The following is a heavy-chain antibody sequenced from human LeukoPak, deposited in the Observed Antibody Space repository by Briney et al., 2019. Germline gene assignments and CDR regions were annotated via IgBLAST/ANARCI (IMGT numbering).Heavy chain of an antibody. CDR2: IIPIFGTA. Sequence: ASVKVSCKVSGYTLTELSMHWVRQAPGKGLEWMGGIIPIFGTANYAQKFQGRVTITADKSTSTAYMELSSLRSEDTAVYYCARDSLHCNGGRCFHMRVFDYWGQGALVTVSS. D-gene: IGHD2-15*01. CDR1: GYTLTELS. V-gene: IGHV1-69*06. CDR3: ARDSLHCNGGRCFHMRVFDY. J-gene: IGHJ4*02.